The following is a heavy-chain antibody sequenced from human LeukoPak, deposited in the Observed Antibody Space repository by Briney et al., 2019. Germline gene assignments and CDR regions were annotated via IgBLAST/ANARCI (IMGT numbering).Heavy chain of an antibody. Sequence: GGSLRLSCAASGFTFSSYWMSWVRQAPGKGLEWVANIKQDGSEKYYVDSVKGRFTISRDNAKNSLYLQMNSLRAEDTAVYYCAREIAVAGVGGYYFDYWGQGTLVTVSS. CDR2: IKQDGSEK. CDR3: AREIAVAGVGGYYFDY. CDR1: GFTFSSYW. D-gene: IGHD6-19*01. V-gene: IGHV3-7*01. J-gene: IGHJ4*02.